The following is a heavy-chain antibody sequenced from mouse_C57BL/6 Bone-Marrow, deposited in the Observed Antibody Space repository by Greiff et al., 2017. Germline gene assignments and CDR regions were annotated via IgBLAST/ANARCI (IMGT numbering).Heavy chain of an antibody. D-gene: IGHD2-5*01. Sequence: VQLQQSGPELVKPGASVKIPCKASGYTFTDYNMDWVKQSHGKSLEWIGDINPNNGGTIYNQKFKGKATLTVDKSSSTAYMELRSLTSEDTAVYYCARDSNYGEVFAYGGQGTLVTVSA. J-gene: IGHJ3*01. CDR2: INPNNGGT. CDR3: ARDSNYGEVFAY. CDR1: GYTFTDYN. V-gene: IGHV1-18*01.